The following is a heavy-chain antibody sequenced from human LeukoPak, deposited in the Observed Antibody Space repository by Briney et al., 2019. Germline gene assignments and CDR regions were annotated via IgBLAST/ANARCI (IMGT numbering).Heavy chain of an antibody. CDR2: IRPTDGAT. CDR3: ARGRCRYSYDY. V-gene: IGHV1-2*02. CDR1: GYIFTDHF. D-gene: IGHD1-26*01. J-gene: IGHJ4*02. Sequence: ASVRVSCKASGYIFTDHFFHWVRQAPGQGLEGMGWIRPTDGATKVAQKFQGRVTLTRDTSISTVYMEMSGLRFDDTAMYYCARGRCRYSYDYWGQGTLVTVSS.